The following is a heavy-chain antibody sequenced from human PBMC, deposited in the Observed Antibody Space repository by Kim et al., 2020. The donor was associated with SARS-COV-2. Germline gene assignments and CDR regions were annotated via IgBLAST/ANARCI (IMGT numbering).Heavy chain of an antibody. D-gene: IGHD3-22*01. CDR2: IDPSDSYT. CDR3: ARRDYYYDSSGYQPMDY. J-gene: IGHJ4*02. Sequence: GESLKISCKGSGYSFTSYWISWVRQMPGKGLEWMGRIDPSDSYTNYSPSFQGHVTISADKSISTAYLQWSSLKASDTAMYYCARRDYYYDSSGYQPMDYWGQGTLVTVSS. CDR1: GYSFTSYW. V-gene: IGHV5-10-1*01.